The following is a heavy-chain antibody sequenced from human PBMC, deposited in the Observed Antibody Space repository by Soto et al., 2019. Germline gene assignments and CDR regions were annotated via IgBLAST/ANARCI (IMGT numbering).Heavy chain of an antibody. J-gene: IGHJ6*02. CDR3: ARDREYYYDSSGYYYDYYGMDV. CDR2: IGGNSITI. V-gene: IGHV3-21*01. D-gene: IGHD3-22*01. CDR1: GFIFNSYS. Sequence: PGGSLRLSCAASGFIFNSYSMSWVRQAPGKGLEWVSVIGGNSITIYYADSVKGRFTISRDNAKNSLYLQMNSLRAEDTAVYYCARDREYYYDSSGYYYDYYGMDVWGQGTTVTVSS.